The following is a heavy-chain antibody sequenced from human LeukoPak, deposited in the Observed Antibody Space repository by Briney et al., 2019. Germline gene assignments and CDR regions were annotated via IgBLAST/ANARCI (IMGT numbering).Heavy chain of an antibody. CDR1: GYTFTNYG. J-gene: IGHJ4*02. Sequence: VKVSCKASGYTFTNYGINWVRQAPGQGLEWMGIINPSGGSTSYAQKFQGRVTMTRDTSTSTVYMELSSLRSEDTAVYYCARNHLDRYYYDSSGTGPFDYWGQGTLVTVSS. CDR3: ARNHLDRYYYDSSGTGPFDY. V-gene: IGHV1-46*01. D-gene: IGHD3-22*01. CDR2: INPSGGST.